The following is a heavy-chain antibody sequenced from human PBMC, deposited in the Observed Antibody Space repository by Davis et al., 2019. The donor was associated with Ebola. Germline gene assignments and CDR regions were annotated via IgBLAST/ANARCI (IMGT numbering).Heavy chain of an antibody. CDR3: ARDLHWGLEGFDY. V-gene: IGHV1-46*01. D-gene: IGHD7-27*01. J-gene: IGHJ4*02. Sequence: SVPVSCMPSLYTFTSYFMHWLRPPPRQGLEWQSVLNPSAGSTSYAQKFQGRVTMTRDTSTSTAYMELRSLRSDETAVYYWARDLHWGLEGFDYWGQGTLVTVSS. CDR1: LYTFTSYF. CDR2: LNPSAGST.